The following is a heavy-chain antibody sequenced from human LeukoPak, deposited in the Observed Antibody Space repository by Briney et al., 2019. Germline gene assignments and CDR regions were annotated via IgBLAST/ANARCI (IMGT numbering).Heavy chain of an antibody. D-gene: IGHD6-19*01. CDR2: TYSRSKLYN. V-gene: IGHV6-1*01. Sequence: PSQTLSLTCAISGDCVSSNSAAWNWIRQSPSRGLEWLGRTYSRSKLYNDYAVSVKSRITINPDTSKNQFSLQLNSVTPEDTAVYYSARGTSSGWYYSFDYWGQGTLVTVSS. CDR3: ARGTSSGWYYSFDY. J-gene: IGHJ4*02. CDR1: GDCVSSNSAA.